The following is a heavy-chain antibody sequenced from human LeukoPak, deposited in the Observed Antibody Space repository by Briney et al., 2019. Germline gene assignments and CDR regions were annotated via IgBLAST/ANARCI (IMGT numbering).Heavy chain of an antibody. J-gene: IGHJ4*02. D-gene: IGHD3-9*01. CDR1: GYMFNLYG. V-gene: IGHV1-18*01. CDR3: ARETYSNILTGTDY. Sequence: ASVKVSCKASGYMFNLYGISWVRQAPGQGLEWLGWISTYDDNIKYAQSLQGRLTLTIDTSTSTAYMELRSLTSDDTAVYYCARETYSNILTGTDYWGPGTLVTVSS. CDR2: ISTYDDNI.